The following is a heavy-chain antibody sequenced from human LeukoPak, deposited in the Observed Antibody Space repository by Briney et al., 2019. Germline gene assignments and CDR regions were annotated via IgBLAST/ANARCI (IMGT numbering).Heavy chain of an antibody. D-gene: IGHD5-12*01. CDR2: ISGDGGST. J-gene: IGHJ5*02. Sequence: GGSLRLSCAASGFTFDDYAMHWVRQTPGKGLQWVSLISGDGGSTYYADSVKGRFSISRDNSKNSLYLQMFSLRTEDTAFYYCAKDIGYSGYDSGTNNWFDPWGQGTLVTVSS. CDR3: AKDIGYSGYDSGTNNWFDP. V-gene: IGHV3-43*02. CDR1: GFTFDDYA.